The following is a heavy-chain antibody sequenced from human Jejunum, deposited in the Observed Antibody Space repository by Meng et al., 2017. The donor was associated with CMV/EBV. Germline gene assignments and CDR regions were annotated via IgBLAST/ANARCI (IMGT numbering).Heavy chain of an antibody. V-gene: IGHV7-4-1*02. CDR3: ARDGLNERYFDY. CDR1: GYTFTSHS. CDR2: ITTDTGNP. Sequence: SCRASGYTFTSHSLIWVRQAPGQGPEWMGWITTDTGNPAYARDFTGRFVFSLDTSVSTASLQISSLKAEDTAVYSCARDGLNERYFDYWGQGTLVTVSS. J-gene: IGHJ4*02.